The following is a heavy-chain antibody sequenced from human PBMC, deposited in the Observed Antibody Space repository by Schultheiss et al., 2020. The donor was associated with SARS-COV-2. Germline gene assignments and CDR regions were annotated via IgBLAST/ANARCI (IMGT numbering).Heavy chain of an antibody. V-gene: IGHV4-59*12. Sequence: SETLSLTCTVSGGSISSYYWSWIRQPPGKGLEWIGYIYYSGSTNYNPSLKSRVTISVDTSKNQFSLKLSSVTAADTAVYYCARDPSPGRGRGGDWFDPWGQGTLVTVSS. J-gene: IGHJ5*02. CDR3: ARDPSPGRGRGGDWFDP. CDR1: GGSISSYY. CDR2: IYYSGST. D-gene: IGHD3-10*01.